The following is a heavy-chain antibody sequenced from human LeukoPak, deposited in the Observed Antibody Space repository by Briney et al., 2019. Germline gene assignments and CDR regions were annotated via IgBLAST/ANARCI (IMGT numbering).Heavy chain of an antibody. CDR1: GFMFDDYG. Sequence: GGSLRLSCAASGFMFDDYGMSWVRHAPGKGLEWVSGINWNGGSTGYADSVKGRFTISRDNAKNSLYLQMNSLRAEDTALYYCARSDTAMVTHFDYWGQGTLVTVSS. V-gene: IGHV3-20*04. J-gene: IGHJ4*02. D-gene: IGHD5-18*01. CDR2: INWNGGST. CDR3: ARSDTAMVTHFDY.